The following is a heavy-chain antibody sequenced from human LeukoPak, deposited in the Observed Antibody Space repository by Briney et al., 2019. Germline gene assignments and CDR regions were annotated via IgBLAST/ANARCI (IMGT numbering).Heavy chain of an antibody. V-gene: IGHV3-9*01. CDR2: ISWNSGSI. Sequence: GGSLTLSCAASGFTFDDYAMHRVRQAPGTRLEWVSGISWNSGSIGYADYVNGRFTISRDNAKNSLYPQMNSLRAEDTALYYCAKDIGYNFGLDYWGQGTLVTVSS. J-gene: IGHJ4*02. CDR1: GFTFDDYA. CDR3: AKDIGYNFGLDY. D-gene: IGHD5-24*01.